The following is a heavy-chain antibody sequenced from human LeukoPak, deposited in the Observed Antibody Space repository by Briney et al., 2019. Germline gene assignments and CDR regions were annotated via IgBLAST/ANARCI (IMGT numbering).Heavy chain of an antibody. CDR1: GFTFSSYE. V-gene: IGHV3-48*03. D-gene: IGHD6-19*01. J-gene: IGHJ4*02. CDR2: ISSSGSTI. Sequence: GGSLRLSCAASGFTFSSYEMNWVRQAPGKGLEWVSYISSSGSTIYYADSVKGRFTLSRDNAKNSLYLQMNSLRAEDTAVYYCARGSHLYSSGWENDYWGQGTLVTVSS. CDR3: ARGSHLYSSGWENDY.